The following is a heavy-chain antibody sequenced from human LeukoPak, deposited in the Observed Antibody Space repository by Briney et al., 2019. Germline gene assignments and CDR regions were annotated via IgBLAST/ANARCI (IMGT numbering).Heavy chain of an antibody. CDR3: ARERRNDGDYNDAFDI. D-gene: IGHD4-17*01. V-gene: IGHV1-2*02. J-gene: IGHJ3*02. Sequence: ASVKVSRKASGYTFTGYYMHWVRQAPGQGREWMGWINSNSGGTNYAQKFQGRVTMTRDMSTSTVYMELSSLRSEDTAVYYCARERRNDGDYNDAFDIWGQGTMVTVSS. CDR2: INSNSGGT. CDR1: GYTFTGYY.